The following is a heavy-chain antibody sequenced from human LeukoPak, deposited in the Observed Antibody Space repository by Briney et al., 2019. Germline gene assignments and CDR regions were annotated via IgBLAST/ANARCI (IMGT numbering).Heavy chain of an antibody. D-gene: IGHD3-9*01. V-gene: IGHV3-23*01. CDR1: GFIFRNYA. J-gene: IGHJ4*02. CDR2: ITGSGDTT. CDR3: AKWGDYDILTGYYVSDF. Sequence: GGSLRLSCAASGFIFRNYAMSWVRQAPGKGLEWVSAITGSGDTTYYADSVKGRFTTSRDNSKNTLYVEMNTLRAEDTAVYYRAKWGDYDILTGYYVSDFWGQGTLVTVSS.